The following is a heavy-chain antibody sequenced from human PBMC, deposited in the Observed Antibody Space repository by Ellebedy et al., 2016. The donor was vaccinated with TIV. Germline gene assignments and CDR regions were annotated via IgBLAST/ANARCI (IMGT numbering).Heavy chain of an antibody. CDR3: AREVPRETKTFGYYYYYGMDV. CDR1: GYTFTSYY. Sequence: AASVKVSCKASGYTFTSYYMHWVRQAPGQGLEWMGIINPSGGSTSYAQKFQGRVTMTRDTSTSTVYMELSSLRSEDTAVYYCAREVPRETKTFGYYYYYGMDVWGQGTTVTVSS. D-gene: IGHD1-7*01. V-gene: IGHV1-46*01. CDR2: INPSGGST. J-gene: IGHJ6*02.